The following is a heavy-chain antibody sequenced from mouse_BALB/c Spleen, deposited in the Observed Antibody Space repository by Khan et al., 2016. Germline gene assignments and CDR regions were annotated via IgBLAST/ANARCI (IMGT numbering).Heavy chain of an antibody. CDR1: GYAFSSYW. CDR2: IYPGDGDT. Sequence: QVQLQQSGAELVRPGSSVKISCKASGYAFSSYWRNWVKQRPGQGLEWIGQIYPGDGDTNYNGKFKGKATLTEDTSSSTAQMQLSRLTSEDAVVYFCERGGYGYDSCAYWGQGTLVTVSA. J-gene: IGHJ3*01. D-gene: IGHD2-2*01. CDR3: ERGGYGYDSCAY. V-gene: IGHV1-80*01.